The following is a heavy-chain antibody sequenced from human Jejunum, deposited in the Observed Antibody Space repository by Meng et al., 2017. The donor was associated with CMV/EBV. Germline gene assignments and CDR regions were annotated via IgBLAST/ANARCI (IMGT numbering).Heavy chain of an antibody. CDR2: IYYRGNY. J-gene: IGHJ4*02. CDR3: ATARDYGDYEAFDQ. V-gene: IGHV4-31*02. Sequence: SGDSISRGSYNWGWIRQHPEKGLEWMAYIYYRGNYFYNASLKSRVTVSVDTSNNQFSLKLSSVTAADTAVYYCATARDYGDYEAFDQWGQGLLVTVSS. CDR1: GDSISRGSYN. D-gene: IGHD4-17*01.